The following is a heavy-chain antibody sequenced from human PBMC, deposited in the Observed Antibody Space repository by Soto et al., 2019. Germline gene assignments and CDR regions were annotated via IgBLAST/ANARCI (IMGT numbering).Heavy chain of an antibody. Sequence: GGSLRLSCAASGFTFSSYAMSWVRQAPGKGLEWVSAISGSGGSTYYADSVKGRFTISRDNSKNTLYLQMNSLRADDTAVYYCAKDFRVTMVRGVYDYWGQGTLVTVSS. J-gene: IGHJ4*02. CDR1: GFTFSSYA. D-gene: IGHD3-10*01. V-gene: IGHV3-23*01. CDR2: ISGSGGST. CDR3: AKDFRVTMVRGVYDY.